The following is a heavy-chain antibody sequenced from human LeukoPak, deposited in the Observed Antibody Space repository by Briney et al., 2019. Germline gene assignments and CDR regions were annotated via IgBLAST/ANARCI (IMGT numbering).Heavy chain of an antibody. Sequence: GGSLRLSCAASGFALSSHWMTWVRQVPGRGPEWVANVNRDGSETYYLDSVKGRFTISKDNSKNTLFLQMNSLRGEDTAVYYCARDRTRDGYNQGRVFDYWGQGTLVTVSS. J-gene: IGHJ4*02. CDR1: GFALSSHW. CDR3: ARDRTRDGYNQGRVFDY. V-gene: IGHV3-7*01. D-gene: IGHD5-24*01. CDR2: VNRDGSET.